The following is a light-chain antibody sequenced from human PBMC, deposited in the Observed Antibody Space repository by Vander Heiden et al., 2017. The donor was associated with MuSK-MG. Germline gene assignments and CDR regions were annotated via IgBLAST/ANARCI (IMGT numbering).Light chain of an antibody. V-gene: IGLV1-51*01. CDR3: GTWDSSLTGGHVV. J-gene: IGLJ2*01. CDR2: DNN. Sequence: QSVLTQPPSVSAAPGQKVTISCSGSSSNIGSNYVSWYQQFTRTAPKLLIYDNNKRPSGIPDRFSGSKSGTSATLGITGLQTGDEADYYCGTWDSSLTGGHVVFGGGTKLTVL. CDR1: SSNIGSNY.